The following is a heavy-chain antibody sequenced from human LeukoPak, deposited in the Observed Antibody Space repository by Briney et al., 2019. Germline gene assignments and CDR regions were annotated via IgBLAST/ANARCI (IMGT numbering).Heavy chain of an antibody. J-gene: IGHJ5*02. CDR2: ISGSGGST. CDR3: ARDHYSWFDP. V-gene: IGHV3-23*01. Sequence: PGGSLRLSCAASGFTVSNNYMSWVRQAPGKGLEWVSAISGSGGSTYYADSVKGRFTLSRDNSKNTLYLQMNSLRAEDTAVYYCARDHYSWFDPWGQGTLVTVSS. CDR1: GFTVSNNY.